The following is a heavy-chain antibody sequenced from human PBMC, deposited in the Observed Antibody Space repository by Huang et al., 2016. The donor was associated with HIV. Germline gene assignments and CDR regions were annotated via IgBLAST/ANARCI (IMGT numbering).Heavy chain of an antibody. CDR1: GFTFNEYS. D-gene: IGHD6-19*01. V-gene: IGHV3-30*04. CDR3: ARTNPQIPVAGTFDY. J-gene: IGHJ4*02. CDR2: VSFDGTDK. Sequence: VQLVESGGGVVQPGRSLRLSCTAAGFTFNEYSMHWVRQAPGKGLEWGSVVSFDGTDKNHRYSVQGRFTISRDNSKNTMYLQMNNLRIEDTAVYYCARTNPQIPVAGTFDYWGQGTLVTVSS.